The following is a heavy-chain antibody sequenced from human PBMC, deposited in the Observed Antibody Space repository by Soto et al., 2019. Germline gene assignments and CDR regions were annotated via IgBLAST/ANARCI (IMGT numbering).Heavy chain of an antibody. J-gene: IGHJ3*02. D-gene: IGHD4-17*01. CDR1: GYSFTSYW. Sequence: GESLKISCKGSGYSFTSYWISWVRQMPGKGLEWMGRIDPSDSYTNYSPSFQGHVTISADKSISTAYLQWSSLKASDTAMYYCARHGNLDGDYGYDAFDIWGQGTMVTVSS. V-gene: IGHV5-10-1*01. CDR2: IDPSDSYT. CDR3: ARHGNLDGDYGYDAFDI.